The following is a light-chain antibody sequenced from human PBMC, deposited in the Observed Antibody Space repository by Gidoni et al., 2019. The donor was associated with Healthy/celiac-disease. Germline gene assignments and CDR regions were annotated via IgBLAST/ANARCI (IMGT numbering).Light chain of an antibody. Sequence: EIVFTQSPGTLSLSPGERATLSCRASQSVSSSYLAWYQQKPGQAPRLLIYGASSRATGIPDRFSGSGSGTDFTLTISRLEPEDFAVYYCQQYGSSPPYTFGQXTKLEIK. J-gene: IGKJ2*01. V-gene: IGKV3-20*01. CDR2: GAS. CDR3: QQYGSSPPYT. CDR1: QSVSSSY.